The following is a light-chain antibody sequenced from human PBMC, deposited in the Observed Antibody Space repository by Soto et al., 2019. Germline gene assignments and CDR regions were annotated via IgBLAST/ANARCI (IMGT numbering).Light chain of an antibody. Sequence: VITQSPATLSVCPGERATLSCRASQSVSSNLAWYQQTPRQAPRLLIYGASTSATGIPARFSGSGSGTEFTLTISSLQSEDCAIYYCQQYHTWPITFGGGTKVDIK. J-gene: IGKJ4*01. CDR2: GAS. V-gene: IGKV3-15*01. CDR1: QSVSSN. CDR3: QQYHTWPIT.